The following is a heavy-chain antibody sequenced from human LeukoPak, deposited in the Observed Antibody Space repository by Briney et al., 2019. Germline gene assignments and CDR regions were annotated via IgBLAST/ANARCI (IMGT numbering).Heavy chain of an antibody. J-gene: IGHJ4*02. CDR2: INPNSGGT. D-gene: IGHD5-18*01. V-gene: IGHV1-2*02. Sequence: ASVKVSCKASGYTFTGYYMHWVRQAPGQGLEWMGWINPNSGGTNYAQKFQGRVTMTRDTSISTAYMELRSLRSDDTAVYYCARGDSDTAMVYYFDYWGQGTLVTVSS. CDR3: ARGDSDTAMVYYFDY. CDR1: GYTFTGYY.